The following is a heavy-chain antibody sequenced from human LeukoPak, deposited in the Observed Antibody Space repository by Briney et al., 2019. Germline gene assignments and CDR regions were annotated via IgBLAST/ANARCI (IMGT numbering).Heavy chain of an antibody. V-gene: IGHV4-34*12. CDR1: GESLNYSY. J-gene: IGHJ4*02. CDR3: ASGAWAARLNS. D-gene: IGHD4-23*01. CDR2: IFVGKTI. Sequence: SDTLSLTCAVYGESLNYSYCSWIRQSPGKGLEWIGDIFVGKTINYNPSLKSRVTISAATSSQQFSLNLKSVTAADTAVYFCASGAWAARLNSWAQGALVIVSS.